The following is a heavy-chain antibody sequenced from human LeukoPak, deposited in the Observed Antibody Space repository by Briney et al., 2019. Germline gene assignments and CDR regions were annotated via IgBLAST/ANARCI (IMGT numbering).Heavy chain of an antibody. CDR2: IIPIFGTA. CDR3: ARGPDYYYYYMDV. D-gene: IGHD1-14*01. Sequence: SVKVSCKASGGTFSSYAISWVRQAPGQGLEWMGGIIPIFGTANYAQKFQGRVTITADKSTSTAYMELSSLRSEDTAVYYCARGPDYYYYYMDVWGKGTTVTVSS. J-gene: IGHJ6*03. CDR1: GGTFSSYA. V-gene: IGHV1-69*06.